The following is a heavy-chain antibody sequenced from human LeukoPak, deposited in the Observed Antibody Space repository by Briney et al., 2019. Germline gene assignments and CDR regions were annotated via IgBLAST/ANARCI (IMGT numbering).Heavy chain of an antibody. CDR1: GDSISGFY. V-gene: IGHV4-59*01. D-gene: IGHD2-15*01. CDR3: ARGAVAAPQTVDY. CDR2: IYYSGST. J-gene: IGHJ4*02. Sequence: SETLSLTCTVSGDSISGFYWSWIRQPPGKGLEWIGYIYYSGSTNYNPSLKSRVTISVDTSKNQFSLKLNSVSAADTAVYYCARGAVAAPQTVDYWGQGTLVTVSS.